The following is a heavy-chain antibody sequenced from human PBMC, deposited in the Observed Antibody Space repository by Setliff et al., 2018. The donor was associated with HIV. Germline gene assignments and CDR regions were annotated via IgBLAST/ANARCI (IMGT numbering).Heavy chain of an antibody. CDR1: GFTFSSYW. Sequence: GGSLRLSCAASGFTFSSYWMSWVRQAPGKGLEWVANIKQDGSEKYYVDSVKGRFTISRDNAKNSLYLQMDSLRVEDTTVYYGTRKLAPVHGMDVWGKGTTVTVS. J-gene: IGHJ6*04. CDR3: TRKLAPVHGMDV. V-gene: IGHV3-7*01. CDR2: IKQDGSEK. D-gene: IGHD3-3*02.